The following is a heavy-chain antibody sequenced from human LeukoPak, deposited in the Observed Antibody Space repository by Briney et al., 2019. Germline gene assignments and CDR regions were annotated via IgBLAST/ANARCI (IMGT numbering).Heavy chain of an antibody. Sequence: SETLSLTCAVYGGSFSGYYWSWIRQPPGKGLEWIGEINHSGSTNYNPSLKSRVTISVDTSKNQFSLKLSSVTAADTAVYYCARLPRNRITMVRGAPRPYYFDYWGQGTLVTVSS. V-gene: IGHV4-34*01. D-gene: IGHD3-10*01. CDR2: INHSGST. J-gene: IGHJ4*02. CDR3: ARLPRNRITMVRGAPRPYYFDY. CDR1: GGSFSGYY.